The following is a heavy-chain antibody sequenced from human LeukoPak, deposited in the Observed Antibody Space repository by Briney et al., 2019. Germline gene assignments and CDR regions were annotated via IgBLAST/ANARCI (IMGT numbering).Heavy chain of an antibody. V-gene: IGHV3-23*01. D-gene: IGHD2-15*01. CDR1: GFTFSNYA. Sequence: PGGSLRLSCAASGFTFSNYAMSWVRQAPGKGLEWVSVVSGSGGNRYYADSVKGRFTISRDNSKNTLYLQMNSLRAEDTAVYYCAKGAYCSGGSCYLGDLDYWGRGTLVTVSS. J-gene: IGHJ4*02. CDR2: VSGSGGNR. CDR3: AKGAYCSGGSCYLGDLDY.